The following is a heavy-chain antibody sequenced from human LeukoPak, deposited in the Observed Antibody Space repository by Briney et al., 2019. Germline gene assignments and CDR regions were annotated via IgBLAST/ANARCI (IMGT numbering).Heavy chain of an antibody. J-gene: IGHJ4*02. D-gene: IGHD6-13*01. Sequence: PGGSLRLSCAASGFTFSSYSMIWLRQAPGKGLEWVSSISSSSSYIYYADSVKGRFTISRDNAKNSLYLQMNSLRVEDTAVYYCARVLYSVAAALRFDYWGQGTLVTVSS. V-gene: IGHV3-21*01. CDR2: ISSSSSYI. CDR1: GFTFSSYS. CDR3: ARVLYSVAAALRFDY.